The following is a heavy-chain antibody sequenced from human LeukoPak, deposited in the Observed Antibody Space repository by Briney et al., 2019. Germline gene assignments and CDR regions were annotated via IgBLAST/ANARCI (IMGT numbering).Heavy chain of an antibody. Sequence: GGSLRLSCAASGFTFRSYWMHWVGQAPGKGLLWVSRINSDGSSTSYADSVKGRFTISRDNAKNTLYLQMNSLTAEDTAVYYCARVRGYYSAYYFDYWGQGTLVTVSS. J-gene: IGHJ4*02. CDR2: INSDGSST. D-gene: IGHD5-18*01. V-gene: IGHV3-74*01. CDR3: ARVRGYYSAYYFDY. CDR1: GFTFRSYW.